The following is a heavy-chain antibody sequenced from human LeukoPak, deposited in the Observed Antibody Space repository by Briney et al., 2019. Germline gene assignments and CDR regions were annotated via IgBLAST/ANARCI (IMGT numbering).Heavy chain of an antibody. D-gene: IGHD7-27*01. CDR1: GGTFSSYA. V-gene: IGHV1-69*05. CDR3: ARDGKLTGAPYFDY. J-gene: IGHJ4*02. CDR2: IIPIFGTA. Sequence: ASVKVSCKASGGTFSSYAISWLRQAPGQGLEWMGRIIPIFGTANYAQKFQGRVTITTDESTSTAYMELSSLRSEDTAVYYCARDGKLTGAPYFDYWGQGTLVTVSS.